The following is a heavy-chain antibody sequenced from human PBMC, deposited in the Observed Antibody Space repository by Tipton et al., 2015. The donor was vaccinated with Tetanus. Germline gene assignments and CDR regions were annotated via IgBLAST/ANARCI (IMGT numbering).Heavy chain of an antibody. V-gene: IGHV4-34*01. CDR3: ARGSAGIAAP. Sequence: LRLSCAVYGGSFSGYYWSWIRQPPGKGLEWIGEINHSGSTNYNPSLKSRVTISVDTSKNQFSLKLSSVTAADTAVYYCARGSAGIAAPWGQGTLVTVSS. D-gene: IGHD6-13*01. CDR1: GGSFSGYY. J-gene: IGHJ4*02. CDR2: INHSGST.